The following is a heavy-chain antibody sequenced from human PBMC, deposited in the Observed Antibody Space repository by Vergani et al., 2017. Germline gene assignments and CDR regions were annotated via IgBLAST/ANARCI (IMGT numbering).Heavy chain of an antibody. V-gene: IGHV1-69*01. CDR1: GGTFSSYA. CDR2: IIPIFGTA. Sequence: QVQLVQSGAEVKKPGSSVKVSCKASGGTFSSYAISWVRQAPGQGLEWMGWIIPIFGTANYAQKFQGRVTITADESTSTAYMELSSLRSEAPAVYYGEGEGRYCSGGSCPFVYWGQGTLVTVSS. D-gene: IGHD2-15*01. CDR3: EGEGRYCSGGSCPFVY. J-gene: IGHJ4*02.